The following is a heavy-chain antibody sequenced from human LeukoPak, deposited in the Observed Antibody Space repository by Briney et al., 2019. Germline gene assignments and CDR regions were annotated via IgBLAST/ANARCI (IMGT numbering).Heavy chain of an antibody. CDR2: IYRGDKT. CDR1: GFTFGDYA. V-gene: IGHV3-66*01. CDR3: ARDAPLGSGSRPFDY. Sequence: GGSLRLSCTASGFTFGDYAMSWLRQAPGKGLEWVSVIYRGDKTYYADSVKGRFTISRDNSRNTLYLQMNSLRAEDTAVYYCARDAPLGSGSRPFDYWGQGTLVTVSS. D-gene: IGHD3-10*01. J-gene: IGHJ4*02.